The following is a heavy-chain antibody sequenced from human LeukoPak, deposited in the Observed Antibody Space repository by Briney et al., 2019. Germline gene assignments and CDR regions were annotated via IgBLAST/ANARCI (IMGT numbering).Heavy chain of an antibody. CDR3: ARRDGSYLFGY. CDR2: IYYSGST. J-gene: IGHJ4*02. V-gene: IGHV4-39*01. D-gene: IGHD1-26*01. CDR1: GGSISSSSYY. Sequence: PSETLPLTCTVSGGSISSSSYYWGWIRQPPGKGLEWIGSIYYSGSTYYNPSLKSRVTISVDTSKNQFSLKLSSVTAADTAVYYCARRDGSYLFGYWGQGTLVTVSS.